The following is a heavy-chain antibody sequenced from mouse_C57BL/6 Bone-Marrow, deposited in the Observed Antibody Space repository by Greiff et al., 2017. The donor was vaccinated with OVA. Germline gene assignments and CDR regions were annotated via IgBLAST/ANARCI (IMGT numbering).Heavy chain of an antibody. J-gene: IGHJ2*01. V-gene: IGHV5-17*01. CDR1: GFTFSDYG. CDR2: ISSGSSTI. CDR3: ARALDY. Sequence: EVKVVESGGGLVKPGGSLKLSCAASGFTFSDYGMHWVRQAPEKGLEWVAYISSGSSTIYYADTVKGRFTISRDNAKNTLFLQLPRLRSEDTAMYYCARALDYWGQGTTLTVSS.